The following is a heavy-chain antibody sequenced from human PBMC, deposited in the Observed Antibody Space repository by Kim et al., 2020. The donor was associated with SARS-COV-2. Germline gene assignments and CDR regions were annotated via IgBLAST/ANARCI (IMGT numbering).Heavy chain of an antibody. D-gene: IGHD3-22*01. Sequence: SLNRRVTLSDDTSKNHFSLKLSSVTAADTAVYYCARVYYDSSGYYYYFDYWGQGTLVTVSS. J-gene: IGHJ4*02. CDR3: ARVYYDSSGYYYYFDY. V-gene: IGHV4-39*02.